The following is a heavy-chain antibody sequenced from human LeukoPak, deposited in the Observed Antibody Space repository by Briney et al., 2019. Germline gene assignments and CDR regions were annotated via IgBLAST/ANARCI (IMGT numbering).Heavy chain of an antibody. D-gene: IGHD3-10*01. V-gene: IGHV4-31*03. CDR1: GGSISIGGYY. CDR3: ARVTSGEFADY. J-gene: IGHJ4*02. Sequence: SETLSLTCTVSGGSISIGGYYWSWIRQHPGKGLEWIGYIYYSAITYYNPSLKSRVTISVDTSKSQFSLYLSSVTAADTAVYYCARVTSGEFADYWGQGTLVTVSS. CDR2: IYYSAIT.